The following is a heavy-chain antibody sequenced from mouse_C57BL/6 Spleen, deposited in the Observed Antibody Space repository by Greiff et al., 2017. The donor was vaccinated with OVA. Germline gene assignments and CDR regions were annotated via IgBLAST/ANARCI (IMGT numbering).Heavy chain of an antibody. J-gene: IGHJ3*01. CDR2: LYPRCGNT. V-gene: IGHV1-81*01. CDR1: GYTFTSYG. CDR3: ARRSWWLIRGFAY. D-gene: IGHD2-3*01. Sequence: VKLVESGAELARPGASVKLSCKASGYTFTSYGISWVKQRPGQGLEWIGELYPRCGNTYYNEKFKGKATLTADTSYSTAYMELRSLTSKDSAVYVCARRSWWLIRGFAYWGHGTLVTVSA.